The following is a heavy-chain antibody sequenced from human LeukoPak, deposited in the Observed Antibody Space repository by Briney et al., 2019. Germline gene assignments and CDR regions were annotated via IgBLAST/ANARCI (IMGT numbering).Heavy chain of an antibody. CDR1: GFTFSAYG. CDR3: AKEYSGSFEY. CDR2: IRYDGSNK. Sequence: GXSLRLSCAVSGFTFSAYGMHWVRQAPGKGLEWVAFIRYDGSNKYYADSVKGRFTISRDNSKNTVYLQMNSLRPEDTAMYHCAKEYSGSFEYWGQGTLVIVSS. D-gene: IGHD1-26*01. J-gene: IGHJ4*02. V-gene: IGHV3-30*02.